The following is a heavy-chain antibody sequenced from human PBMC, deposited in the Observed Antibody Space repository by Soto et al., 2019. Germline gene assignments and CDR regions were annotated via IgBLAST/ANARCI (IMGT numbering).Heavy chain of an antibody. CDR3: AAPGGGIQLLLFYMDV. CDR2: ISGSGGST. V-gene: IGHV3-23*01. CDR1: GFTFSSYA. D-gene: IGHD5-18*01. Sequence: GGSLRLSCAASGFTFSSYAMSWVRQAPGKGLEWVSAISGSGGSTYYADSVKGRFTISRDNSKNTLYLQMNSLRAEDTAVYYCAAPGGGIQLLLFYMDVWGKGTTVTVSS. J-gene: IGHJ6*03.